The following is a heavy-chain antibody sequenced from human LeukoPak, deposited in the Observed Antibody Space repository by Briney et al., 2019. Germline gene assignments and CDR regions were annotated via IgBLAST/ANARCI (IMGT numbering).Heavy chain of an antibody. V-gene: IGHV3-30-3*01. CDR2: ISYEGIKK. D-gene: IGHD2-2*01. CDR1: GFTFRSYA. J-gene: IGHJ4*02. Sequence: GRSLRLSCAASGFTFRSYAMHWVRQAPGKGLEWLAVISYEGIKKHYADSVQGRFTISRDNSKNTLYLQMYSLRPEDTAVYYCARDRSLPAATLDYWGQGTLVTISS. CDR3: ARDRSLPAATLDY.